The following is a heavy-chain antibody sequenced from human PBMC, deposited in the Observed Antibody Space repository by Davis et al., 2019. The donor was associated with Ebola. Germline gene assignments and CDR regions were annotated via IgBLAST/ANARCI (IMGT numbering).Heavy chain of an antibody. Sequence: PSETLSLTCTVSGGSISSSSYYWGWIRQPPGKGLEWIGSIYYSGSTYYNPSLKSRVTISVDTSKNQFSLKLSSVTAADTAVYYCARTEWRYSSSWYGYWGQGTLVTVSS. CDR2: IYYSGST. J-gene: IGHJ4*02. CDR3: ARTEWRYSSSWYGY. D-gene: IGHD6-13*01. CDR1: GGSISSSSYY. V-gene: IGHV4-39*01.